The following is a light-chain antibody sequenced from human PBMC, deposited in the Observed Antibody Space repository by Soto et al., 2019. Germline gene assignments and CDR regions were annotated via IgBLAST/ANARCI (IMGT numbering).Light chain of an antibody. CDR1: QSIYEK. J-gene: IGKJ4*01. CDR2: DAS. V-gene: IGKV3-15*01. CDR3: QQYNRWPLT. Sequence: DKLMSQSPATLSVSLGERVTLSCRASQSIYEKLAWYQQKPGQTPRLVIYDASTRATGTPGSFSGSGSGTEFTLTISSLQSEDFEVYYCQQYNRWPLTFGGGTKVDIK.